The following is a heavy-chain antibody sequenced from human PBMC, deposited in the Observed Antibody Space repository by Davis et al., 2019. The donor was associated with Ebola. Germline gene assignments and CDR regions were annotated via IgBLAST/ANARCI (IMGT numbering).Heavy chain of an antibody. CDR2: VHGGNGNT. CDR1: GYTFISYD. D-gene: IGHD6-19*01. CDR3: ARATFGYNSGWYADY. J-gene: IGHJ4*02. Sequence: ASVKVSCKASGYTFISYDFNWVRQAPGQRLEWMGWVHGGNGNTKYSQRFQGRVTITTDTSASTAYLDLSSLRSDDTAVFYCARATFGYNSGWYADYWGQGTLVTVSS. V-gene: IGHV1-3*01.